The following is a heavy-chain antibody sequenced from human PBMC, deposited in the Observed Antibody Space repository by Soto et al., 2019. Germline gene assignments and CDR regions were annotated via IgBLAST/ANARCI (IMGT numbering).Heavy chain of an antibody. CDR1: GYSFTSYW. J-gene: IGHJ6*02. CDR3: ARLPRYYDFWSGHEYYYYYGMDV. D-gene: IGHD3-3*01. CDR2: IYPGDSDT. Sequence: PGESLKISCKGSGYSFTSYWIGWVRQMPGKGLEWMGIIYPGDSDTRYSPSFQGQVTISADKSISTAYLQWSSLKASDTAMYYCARLPRYYDFWSGHEYYYYYGMDVWGQGTTVTVYS. V-gene: IGHV5-51*01.